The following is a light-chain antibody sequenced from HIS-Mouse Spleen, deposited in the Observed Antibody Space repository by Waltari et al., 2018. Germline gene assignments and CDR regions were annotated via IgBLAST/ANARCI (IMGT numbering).Light chain of an antibody. CDR3: SSYAGSNNYV. CDR1: SRDVGGYNY. Sequence: QSALTQPPSASGSPGQSVTISCTGTSRDVGGYNYVSWYQQHPGKAPKPRIYEVSKRPSGVPDRFSGSKSGNTASLTVSGLQAEDEADYYCSSYAGSNNYVFGTGTKVTVL. J-gene: IGLJ1*01. V-gene: IGLV2-8*01. CDR2: EVS.